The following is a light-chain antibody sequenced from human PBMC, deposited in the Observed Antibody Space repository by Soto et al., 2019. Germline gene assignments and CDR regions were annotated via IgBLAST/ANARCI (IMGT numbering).Light chain of an antibody. V-gene: IGLV2-11*01. CDR1: SSDVGGYNY. J-gene: IGLJ1*01. CDR3: CSYAGSYTYYV. CDR2: DVS. Sequence: VLTQPRSVSGSPGQSVTISCTGTSSDVGGYNYVSWYQQHPGKAPKLMIYDVSKRPSGVPDRFSGSKSGNTASLTISGLQAEDEADYYCCSYAGSYTYYVFGTGTKVTV.